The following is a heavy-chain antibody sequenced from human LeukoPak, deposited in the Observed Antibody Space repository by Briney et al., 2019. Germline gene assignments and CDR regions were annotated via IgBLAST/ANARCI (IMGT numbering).Heavy chain of an antibody. J-gene: IGHJ6*02. D-gene: IGHD6-13*01. CDR1: GFPFSSYS. CDR3: ARDHYSSSWYPIGYYYGMDV. V-gene: IGHV3-7*03. CDR2: IKPDGTTK. Sequence: GGSLRLSCAASGFPFSSYSMTWVRQAPGKGLEWVANIKPDGTTKFYVDSVKGRFTISRDNALNSLYLQMNSLRAEDTAVYYCARDHYSSSWYPIGYYYGMDVWGQGTTVTVSS.